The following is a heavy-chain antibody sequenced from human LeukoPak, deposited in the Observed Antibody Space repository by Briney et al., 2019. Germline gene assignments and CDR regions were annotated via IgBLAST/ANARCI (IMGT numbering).Heavy chain of an antibody. D-gene: IGHD4/OR15-4a*01. CDR2: INPNTGYT. CDR3: ARETTAKTEGATWGWFDP. V-gene: IGHV1-2*02. CDR1: GYTFSDYK. Sequence: ASVKVSCKTSGYTFSDYKIHWVRQAPGQALEWMGWINPNTGYTNPAQTFQGRVTMTGDTSISTAYMELRSVRSDDTALYFCARETTAKTEGATWGWFDPWGQGTLVTVSS. J-gene: IGHJ5*02.